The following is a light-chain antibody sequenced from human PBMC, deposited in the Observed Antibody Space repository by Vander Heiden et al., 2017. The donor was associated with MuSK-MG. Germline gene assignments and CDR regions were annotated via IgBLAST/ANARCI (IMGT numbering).Light chain of an antibody. V-gene: IGKV4-1*01. J-gene: IGKJ1*01. CDR1: QSVLYSSNNKNY. CDR3: QQYDSNPPWT. Sequence: DIVMTQSPDSLAVSLGERATINCKSSQSVLYSSNNKNYLAWYQQKPGQPPKLLIYWASTREAGVPDRFSGSGYGTDFTLTISSRQAEDVAVYYCQQYDSNPPWTFGQGTKVXIK. CDR2: WAS.